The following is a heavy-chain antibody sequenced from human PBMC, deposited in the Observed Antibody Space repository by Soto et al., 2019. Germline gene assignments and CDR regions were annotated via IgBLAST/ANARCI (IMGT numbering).Heavy chain of an antibody. CDR3: ARGPGGLRYFDWLPVC. CDR2: INHSGST. J-gene: IGHJ4*02. CDR1: GGSFSGYY. Sequence: PSETLSLTCAVYGGSFSGYYWSWIRQPPGKGLEWIGEINHSGSTNYNPSLKSRVTISVDTSKNQFSLKLSSVTAADTAVYYCARGPGGLRYFDWLPVCWGQGTLVTVSS. V-gene: IGHV4-34*01. D-gene: IGHD3-9*01.